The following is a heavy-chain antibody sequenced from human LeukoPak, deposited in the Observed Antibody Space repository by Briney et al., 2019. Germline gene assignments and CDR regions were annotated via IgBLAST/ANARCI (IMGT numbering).Heavy chain of an antibody. CDR2: ISYDGSNK. D-gene: IGHD3-22*01. Sequence: PGGSLRLSCAASGFTFSSYAMHWVRQAPGKGLEWVAVISYDGSNKYYADSVKGRFTISRDNSKNTLYLQMNSLRAEDTAVYYCARDLAGGTSLGFTYDSSYGPLDYWGQGTLVTVSS. J-gene: IGHJ4*02. CDR3: ARDLAGGTSLGFTYDSSYGPLDY. V-gene: IGHV3-30-3*01. CDR1: GFTFSSYA.